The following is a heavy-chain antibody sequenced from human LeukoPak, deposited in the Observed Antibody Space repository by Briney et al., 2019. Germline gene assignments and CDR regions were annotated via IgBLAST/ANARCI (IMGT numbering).Heavy chain of an antibody. CDR3: ARGHRYYYDSSGYYDY. V-gene: IGHV4-34*01. D-gene: IGHD3-22*01. CDR1: GGSFSGYY. Sequence: SETLSLTCAVYGGSFSGYYWSWIRQPPGKGLEWTGEINHSGSTNYNPSLKSRVTISVDTSKNQFSLKLSSVTAADTAVYYCARGHRYYYDSSGYYDYWGQGTLVTVSS. J-gene: IGHJ4*02. CDR2: INHSGST.